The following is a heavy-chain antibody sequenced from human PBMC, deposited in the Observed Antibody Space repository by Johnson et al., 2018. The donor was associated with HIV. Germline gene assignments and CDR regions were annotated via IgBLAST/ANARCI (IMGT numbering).Heavy chain of an antibody. J-gene: IGHJ3*02. Sequence: QVQLVESGGGVVQPGRSLRLSCAASGFTFSSYGMHWVRQAPGKGLEWVAVIWYDGSNKYYSDSVKGRFTISRDNSKSTLYLQMNSLRAEDTAVYYCAKVAVATAAGGVALDIWGPGTMVIVSS. CDR1: GFTFSSYG. V-gene: IGHV3-33*06. CDR2: IWYDGSNK. D-gene: IGHD6-13*01. CDR3: AKVAVATAAGGVALDI.